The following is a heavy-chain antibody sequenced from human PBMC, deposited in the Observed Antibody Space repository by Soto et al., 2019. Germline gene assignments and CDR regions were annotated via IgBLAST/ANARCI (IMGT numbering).Heavy chain of an antibody. CDR3: AREGVYRGAYYYYAIDV. V-gene: IGHV1-18*01. CDR2: ISSYNANT. Sequence: QVRLVQSGAELKKPGASVKVSCKASGYTFTSYGISWVRQAPGQGLKWMGWISSYNANTNYEQKLQGRVTMTTDTSTNTAYMELRSLKFDDTAVYYCAREGVYRGAYYYYAIDVWCQGTTVTVSS. CDR1: GYTFTSYG. J-gene: IGHJ6*02. D-gene: IGHD3-10*01.